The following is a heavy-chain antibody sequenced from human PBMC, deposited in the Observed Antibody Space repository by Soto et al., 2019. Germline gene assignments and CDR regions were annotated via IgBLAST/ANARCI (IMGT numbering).Heavy chain of an antibody. V-gene: IGHV3-74*03. CDR3: ARVSRGPLAVGH. CDR2: INNDGSSP. CDR1: GSTFNWDR. Sequence: GGSLRLSCTASGSTFNWDRMYWARQAPGKGLVWVSHINNDGSSPTYADSVKGRFTISRDNAKSTLYLQMNSLRVEDTAIYYCARVSRGPLAVGHWGQGTLVTVSS. D-gene: IGHD2-21*01. J-gene: IGHJ5*02.